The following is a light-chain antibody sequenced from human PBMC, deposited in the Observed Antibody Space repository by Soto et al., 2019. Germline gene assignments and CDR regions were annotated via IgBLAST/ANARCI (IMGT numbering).Light chain of an antibody. CDR2: GAS. J-gene: IGKJ4*01. CDR3: QQANSFPLT. V-gene: IGKV3-15*01. CDR1: QSVSTN. Sequence: EIVLTHSPVTLSLSPGERATLSCRASQSVSTNLAWYQQKPGQAPRLLIYGASTRATGIPARFSGSGSGTEFTLTISSLQSEDFATYYCQQANSFPLTFGGGTKVDIK.